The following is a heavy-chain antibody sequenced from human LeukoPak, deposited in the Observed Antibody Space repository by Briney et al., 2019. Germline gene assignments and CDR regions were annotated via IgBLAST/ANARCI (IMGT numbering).Heavy chain of an antibody. CDR3: ARSKIDY. V-gene: IGHV3-23*01. J-gene: IGHJ4*02. CDR2: ISGSGGST. CDR1: GFTFSSSA. Sequence: PGGSLRLSCAASGFTFSSSAMSWVRQAPGKGLEWVSSISGSGGSTYYADSVKGRFTISRDNSKNTLYLQMNSLRADDTAIYYCARSKIDYWGQGTLVTVSS. D-gene: IGHD4-11*01.